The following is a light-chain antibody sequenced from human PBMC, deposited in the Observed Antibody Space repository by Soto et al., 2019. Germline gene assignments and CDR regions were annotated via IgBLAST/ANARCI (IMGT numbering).Light chain of an antibody. CDR2: EVS. V-gene: IGLV2-14*01. Sequence: QSALTQPASVSGSPGQSITISCTGTSSDIGNYDFVSWYQQVPGTAPKAMIYEVSSRPSGVSNRFSGSKSGNTASLTISGLQAEDEAYYYCSSYTTSTSFILFGGGTKL. CDR1: SSDIGNYDF. CDR3: SSYTTSTSFIL. J-gene: IGLJ2*01.